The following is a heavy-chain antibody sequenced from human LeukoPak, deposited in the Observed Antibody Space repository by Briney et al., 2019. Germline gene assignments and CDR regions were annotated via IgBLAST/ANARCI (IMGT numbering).Heavy chain of an antibody. CDR1: GYRFTTYW. J-gene: IGHJ4*02. CDR2: IYPGDSDT. CDR3: ARHCTNGVCQSDY. Sequence: GESLKISCKGSGYRFTTYWIGWVRQTPGKGLEWMGIIYPGDSDTRYSPSFQGQVTILADKSISTAYLQWSSLKASDTAIYYCARHCTNGVCQSDYWGQGTLVTVSS. D-gene: IGHD2-8*01. V-gene: IGHV5-51*01.